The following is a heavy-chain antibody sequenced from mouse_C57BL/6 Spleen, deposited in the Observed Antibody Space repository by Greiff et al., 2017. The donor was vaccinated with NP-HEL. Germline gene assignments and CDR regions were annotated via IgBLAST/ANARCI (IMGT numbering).Heavy chain of an antibody. V-gene: IGHV14-1*01. Sequence: EVQLQQSGAELVRPGASVKLSCTASGFNIKDYYMHWVKQRPEQGLEWIGRIDPEDGDTEYAPKFQGKATMTADTSSNTAYLQLSSLTSEDTAVYYRTSRKTAHGSYAVDYWGQGTSVTVAS. CDR3: TSRKTAHGSYAVDY. CDR2: IDPEDGDT. D-gene: IGHD3-2*02. CDR1: GFNIKDYY. J-gene: IGHJ4*01.